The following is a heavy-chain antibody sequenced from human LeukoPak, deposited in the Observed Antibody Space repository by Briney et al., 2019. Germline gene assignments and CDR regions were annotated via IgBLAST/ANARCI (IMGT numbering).Heavy chain of an antibody. J-gene: IGHJ6*03. CDR3: ARGNHDGEYVVSGYYFYMDV. CDR1: GGTFSKNA. Sequence: GASVKVSCKASGGTFSKNAFNWVRQAPGQPLEWVGGIIPIFGTPDYAQTFQGRVTITADESTRTTYMELSSLRVDDTAIYYCARGNHDGEYVVSGYYFYMDVWGKGTAVIVSS. V-gene: IGHV1-69*13. D-gene: IGHD4-17*01. CDR2: IIPIFGTP.